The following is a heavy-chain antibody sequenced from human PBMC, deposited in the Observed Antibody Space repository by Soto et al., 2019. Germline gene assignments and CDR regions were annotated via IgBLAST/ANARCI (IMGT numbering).Heavy chain of an antibody. V-gene: IGHV3-13*01. J-gene: IGHJ6*02. CDR1: GFTFSSYD. D-gene: IGHD5-18*01. CDR3: ARAAGYSYGSYYYYYGMDV. CDR2: IGTAGDT. Sequence: EVQLVESGGRLVQPGGSLRLSCAASGFTFSSYDMHWVRQATGKGLEWVSVIGTAGDTYYPGSVKGRFTISRENAKNSFYLQMNSLRAEDTAVYYCARAAGYSYGSYYYYYGMDVWGQGTTVTVSS.